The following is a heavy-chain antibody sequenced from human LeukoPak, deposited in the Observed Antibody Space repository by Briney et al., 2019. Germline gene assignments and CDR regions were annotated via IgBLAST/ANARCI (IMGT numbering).Heavy chain of an antibody. CDR1: GFPFRRYW. CDR3: ARERFDP. Sequence: GGPLRRFCVASGFPFRRYWMLGVREAPGKGLVWVSRINTDGTSTNYADSVKGRFTISRDNAKNTLYLQMNSLRAEDTAVYYCARERFDPWGQGTLVTVSS. CDR2: INTDGTST. J-gene: IGHJ5*02. V-gene: IGHV3-74*01.